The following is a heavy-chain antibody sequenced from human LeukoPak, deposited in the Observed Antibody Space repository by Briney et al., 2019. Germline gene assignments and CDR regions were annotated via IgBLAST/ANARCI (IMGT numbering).Heavy chain of an antibody. V-gene: IGHV4-39*01. CDR2: IYYSGRT. Sequence: SSETLSLTCSVSGDSVSRSDSYWDWIRQPPGKGLEWIGTIYYSGRTYYSPSLKSRATMSVDPSNNQFSLNLRSVTAADTAVYYCARRRYYDGSGYLEWGQGTLLSVSS. CDR1: GDSVSRSDSY. CDR3: ARRRYYDGSGYLE. J-gene: IGHJ1*01. D-gene: IGHD3-22*01.